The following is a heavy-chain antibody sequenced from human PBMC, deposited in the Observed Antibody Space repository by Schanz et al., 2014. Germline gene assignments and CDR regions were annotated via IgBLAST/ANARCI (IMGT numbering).Heavy chain of an antibody. D-gene: IGHD3-22*01. CDR1: GFTFSDYY. J-gene: IGHJ4*02. Sequence: QVRLAESGGGVVQPGRSLRLSCAASGFTFSDYYMSWIRQAPGKGLEWVSYVSSSSSYTHYADSVKGRFTISRDNAKNSLYLQMNSLRAEDTAVYYCARPPHDSSGYYPFDYWGQGTLVTVSS. CDR3: ARPPHDSSGYYPFDY. CDR2: VSSSSSYT. V-gene: IGHV3-11*05.